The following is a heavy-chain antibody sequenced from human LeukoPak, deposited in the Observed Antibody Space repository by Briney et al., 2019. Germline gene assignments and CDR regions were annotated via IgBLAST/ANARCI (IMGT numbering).Heavy chain of an antibody. J-gene: IGHJ3*02. CDR3: AKDHGLLWFGERDAFDI. CDR2: ISVGGCSGGCA. CDR1: RFTFSNYA. Sequence: GGSLRLSCVASRFTFSNYAMSWVRQAPGKGLEWVSGISVGGCSGGCAYYADSVKGRFTISRDNSKNTVFLQMNGLRAEDTAVYYCAKDHGLLWFGERDAFDIWGQGTMVTVSS. D-gene: IGHD3-10*01. V-gene: IGHV3-23*01.